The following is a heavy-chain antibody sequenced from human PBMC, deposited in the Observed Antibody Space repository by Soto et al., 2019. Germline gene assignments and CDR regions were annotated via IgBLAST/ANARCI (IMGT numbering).Heavy chain of an antibody. CDR1: EFTFSVSA. D-gene: IGHD1-26*01. CDR2: IRSKADNYAT. CDR3: ARLAEWEYYDGMDV. Sequence: EVQLVESGGGLVQPGGSLKLSCAVSEFTFSVSAIHWVRQASGKGLEWVGRIRSKADNYATAYGASVTGRFSISRDDSKNTAYLQMSSLNTEDTAVYYCARLAEWEYYDGMDVWGQGTTVTVSS. J-gene: IGHJ6*02. V-gene: IGHV3-73*02.